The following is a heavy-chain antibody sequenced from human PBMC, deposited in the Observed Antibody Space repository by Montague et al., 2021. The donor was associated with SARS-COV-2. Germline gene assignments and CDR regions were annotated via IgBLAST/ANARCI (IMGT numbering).Heavy chain of an antibody. D-gene: IGHD2-2*02. Sequence: SETLSLTCAVSGGSFSGYFWSWIRQPPGKGLEWIGEINHTGSTKHNPSLKSRVTISVDTSKNQFSLKVTSMTAADTAFYYCARLGDGVVTAPILGVGPFYSYYYMDVWGKGTTVTVSS. CDR3: ARLGDGVVTAPILGVGPFYSYYYMDV. J-gene: IGHJ6*03. CDR1: GGSFSGYF. CDR2: INHTGST. V-gene: IGHV4-34*01.